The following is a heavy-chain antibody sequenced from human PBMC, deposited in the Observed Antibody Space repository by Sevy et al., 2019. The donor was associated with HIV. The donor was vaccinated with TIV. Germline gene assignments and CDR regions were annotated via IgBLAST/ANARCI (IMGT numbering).Heavy chain of an antibody. Sequence: GGSLRLSCAASGFTFSSYWMSWVRQAPGKGLEWVANIKQDGSEKYYVDSVKGRFTISRDNAKNSLYLQMNSLRAEDTAVYYCARLNRGYDFLSGYSSGGAFDIWGQGTMVTVSS. D-gene: IGHD3-3*01. CDR3: ARLNRGYDFLSGYSSGGAFDI. V-gene: IGHV3-7*01. CDR1: GFTFSSYW. CDR2: IKQDGSEK. J-gene: IGHJ3*02.